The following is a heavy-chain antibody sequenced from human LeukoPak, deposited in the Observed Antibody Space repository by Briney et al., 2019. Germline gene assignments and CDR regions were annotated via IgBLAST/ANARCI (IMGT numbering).Heavy chain of an antibody. CDR1: GYTFTSYA. CDR2: IIPILGIA. D-gene: IGHD3-22*01. Sequence: ASVKVSCKASGYTFTSYAISWVRQAPGQGLEWMGRIIPILGIANYAQKFQGRVTITADKSTSTAYMELSSLRSEDTAVYYCAREETYYYDSSGYRQFDYWGQGTLVTVSS. CDR3: AREETYYYDSSGYRQFDY. V-gene: IGHV1-69*04. J-gene: IGHJ4*02.